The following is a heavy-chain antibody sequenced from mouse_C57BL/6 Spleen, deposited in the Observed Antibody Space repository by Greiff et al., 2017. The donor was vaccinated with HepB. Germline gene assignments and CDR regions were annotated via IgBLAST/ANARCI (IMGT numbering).Heavy chain of an antibody. CDR3: TRSDTTVVATDYFDY. V-gene: IGHV1-5*01. CDR1: GYTFTSYW. D-gene: IGHD1-1*01. CDR2: IYPGNSDT. Sequence: EVQLQQSGTVLARPGASVKMSCKTSGYTFTSYWMHWVKQRPGQGLEWIGAIYPGNSDTSYNQKFKGKAKLTAVTSASTAYMELSSLTNEDSAVYYCTRSDTTVVATDYFDYWGQGTTLTVSS. J-gene: IGHJ2*01.